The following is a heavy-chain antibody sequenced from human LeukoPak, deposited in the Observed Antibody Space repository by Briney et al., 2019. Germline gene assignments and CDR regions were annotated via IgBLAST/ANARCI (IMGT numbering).Heavy chain of an antibody. CDR1: GITFSKYW. V-gene: IGHV3-7*03. CDR2: IKQDGGEK. CDR3: ARDGRPLDY. J-gene: IGHJ4*02. Sequence: GESLRLSCVDSGITFSKYWMSWVRQAPGKGLEWVANIKQDGGEKYYVDSVKGRFTISRDNAKNSLYLQMNSLRVEDTAVYYCARDGRPLDYWGQGTLVTVSS.